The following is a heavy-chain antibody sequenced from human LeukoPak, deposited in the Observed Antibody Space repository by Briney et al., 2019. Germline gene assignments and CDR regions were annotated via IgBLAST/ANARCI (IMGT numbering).Heavy chain of an antibody. D-gene: IGHD3-10*01. Sequence: GGSLRLSCAASGFTFDDYAMHWVRQAPGKGLEWVSLISGDGASTYYADSVKGRFTISRDNAKNSLYLQMNSLRAEDTALYYCARWSYYGSGSYRYYFDYWGQGTLVTVSS. CDR2: ISGDGAST. V-gene: IGHV3-43*02. J-gene: IGHJ4*02. CDR3: ARWSYYGSGSYRYYFDY. CDR1: GFTFDDYA.